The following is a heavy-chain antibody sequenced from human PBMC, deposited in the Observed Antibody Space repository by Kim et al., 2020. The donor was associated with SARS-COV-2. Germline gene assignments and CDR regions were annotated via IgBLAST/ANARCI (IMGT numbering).Heavy chain of an antibody. J-gene: IGHJ5*02. V-gene: IGHV3-23*01. CDR3: AKDRYGDYGRVGYWFDP. CDR1: GFTFSSYA. D-gene: IGHD4-17*01. CDR2: ISGSGGST. Sequence: GGSLRLSCAASGFTFSSYAMSWVRQAPGKGLEWVSAISGSGGSTYYADSVKGRFTISRDNSKNMLYLQMNSLRAEDTAVYYCAKDRYGDYGRVGYWFDPWGQGTLVTVSS.